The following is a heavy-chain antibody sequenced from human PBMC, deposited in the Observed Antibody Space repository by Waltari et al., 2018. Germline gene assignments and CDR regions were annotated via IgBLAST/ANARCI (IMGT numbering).Heavy chain of an antibody. CDR1: GGSFSGYY. D-gene: IGHD6-19*01. CDR2: INHSGST. J-gene: IGHJ4*02. Sequence: QVQLQQWGAGLLKPSETLSLTCAVYGGSFSGYYWSWIRQPPGKGLEWIGEINHSGSTNYNPSLKSRVTISVDTSKNQFSLKLSSVTAADTAVYYCTGCIAVAGTPIDYWGQGTLVTVSS. CDR3: TGCIAVAGTPIDY. V-gene: IGHV4-34*01.